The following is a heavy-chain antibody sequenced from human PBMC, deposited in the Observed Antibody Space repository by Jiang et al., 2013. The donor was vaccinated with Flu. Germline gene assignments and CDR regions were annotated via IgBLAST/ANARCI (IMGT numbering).Heavy chain of an antibody. Sequence: SGAEVKKPGSSVKVSCKASGGTFSSYAISWVRQAPGQGLEWMGGIIPILGIANYAQKFQGRVTITADKSTSTAYMELSSLRSEDTAVYYCARDAVYYDSSGSWYNWFDPWGQGTLVTVSS. J-gene: IGHJ5*02. CDR3: ARDAVYYDSSGSWYNWFDP. CDR2: IIPILGIA. CDR1: GGTFSSYA. V-gene: IGHV1-69*10. D-gene: IGHD3-22*01.